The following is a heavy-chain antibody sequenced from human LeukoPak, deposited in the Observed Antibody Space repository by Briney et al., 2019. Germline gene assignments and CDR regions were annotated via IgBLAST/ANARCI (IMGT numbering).Heavy chain of an antibody. V-gene: IGHV1-2*06. CDR1: GYTFSSNY. J-gene: IGHJ6*03. CDR2: INPNSGDP. CDR3: ARSARRCNNGVCFTDYYIDL. D-gene: IGHD2-8*01. Sequence: ASVKVSCKASGYTFSSNYMHWVRQAPGQGLEWMGRINPNSGDPNYPQKFQGRVTMTRDTSISTAYMEMSSLTSDDTAVYYCARSARRCNNGVCFTDYYIDLWGKGTTVIVSS.